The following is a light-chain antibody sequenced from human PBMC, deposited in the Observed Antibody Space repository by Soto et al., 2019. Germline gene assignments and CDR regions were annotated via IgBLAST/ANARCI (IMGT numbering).Light chain of an antibody. J-gene: IGKJ5*01. Sequence: DIQMTHSAASLSPSVRYRATITCRASQSISSYLNWYQQIPGKAPKCLIYSASSLQSGVPPRFSGSGSGTDFTLTISSLQPEDFATYYCQHLNTYPITFGPGTRLEI. CDR1: QSISSY. V-gene: IGKV1-39*01. CDR2: SAS. CDR3: QHLNTYPIT.